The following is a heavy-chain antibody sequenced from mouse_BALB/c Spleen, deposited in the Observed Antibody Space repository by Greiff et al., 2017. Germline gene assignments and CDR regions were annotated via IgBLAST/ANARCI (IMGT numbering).Heavy chain of an antibody. CDR2: ISSGGST. V-gene: IGHV5-6-5*01. CDR1: GFTFSSYA. D-gene: IGHD2-1*01. CDR3: ARVYPYAMDY. Sequence: EVQLVESGGGLVKPGGSLKLSCAASGFTFSSYAMSWVRQTPEKRLEWVASISSGGSTYYPDSVKGRFTISRDNARNILYLQMSSLRSEDTAMYYCARVYPYAMDYWGQGTSVTVSS. J-gene: IGHJ4*01.